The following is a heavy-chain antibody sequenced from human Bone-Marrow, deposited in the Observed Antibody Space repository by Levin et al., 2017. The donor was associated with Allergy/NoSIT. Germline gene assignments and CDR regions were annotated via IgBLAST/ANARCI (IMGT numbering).Heavy chain of an antibody. V-gene: IGHV4-39*07. Sequence: PSETLSLTCSVSGDSISSRSYYWGWIRQSPGKGLEWIGSIYRDIYGGGKTYYNPSLKSRVTISVDTSKNQFSLRLSSVTAADTAVYYCARDPGRYCSNGVFGYCFPFDIWGRGALVTVSS. J-gene: IGHJ2*01. CDR1: GDSISSRSYY. D-gene: IGHD2-8*01. CDR3: ARDPGRYCSNGVFGYCFPFDI. CDR2: IYRDIYGGGKT.